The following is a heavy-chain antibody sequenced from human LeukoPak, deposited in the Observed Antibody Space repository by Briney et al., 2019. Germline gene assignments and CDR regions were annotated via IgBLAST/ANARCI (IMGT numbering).Heavy chain of an antibody. J-gene: IGHJ4*02. CDR2: IYHSGST. CDR1: GGSISSSNW. D-gene: IGHD6-19*01. V-gene: IGHV4-4*02. Sequence: HPSETLSLTCAVSGGSISSSNWWSWVRQPPGKGLEWIGEIYHSGSTNYNPSLKSRVTISVDKSKNQFSLKLSSVTAADTAVYYCARVNLARRGYSSGWYGSASFDYWGQGTLVTVSS. CDR3: ARVNLARRGYSSGWYGSASFDY.